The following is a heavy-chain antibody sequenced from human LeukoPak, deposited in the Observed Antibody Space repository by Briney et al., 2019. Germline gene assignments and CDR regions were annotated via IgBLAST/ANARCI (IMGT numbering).Heavy chain of an antibody. Sequence: KPSETLSLTCTVSGGSISSGGYYWSWIRQHPGKGLEWIGYIYYSGSTYYNPSLKSQVTISVDTSKNQFSLKLTSVTAADTAVYYCARVRGPRYWYFDLWGRGTLVTVSS. CDR1: GGSISSGGYY. J-gene: IGHJ2*01. V-gene: IGHV4-61*08. D-gene: IGHD3-16*01. CDR3: ARVRGPRYWYFDL. CDR2: IYYSGST.